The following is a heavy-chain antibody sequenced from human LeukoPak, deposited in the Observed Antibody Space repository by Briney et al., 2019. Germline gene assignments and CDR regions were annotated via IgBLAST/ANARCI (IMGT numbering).Heavy chain of an antibody. CDR1: GFTFSSYA. D-gene: IGHD6-13*01. Sequence: GGSLRLSCAASGFTFSSYAMSWVRQAPGKGLEWVAVIWYDGSNKYYADSVKGRFTISRDNSKNTLYLQMNSLRAEDTAVYYCAKAGRGSSSWYPGDYWGQGTLVTVSS. CDR3: AKAGRGSSSWYPGDY. J-gene: IGHJ4*02. V-gene: IGHV3-33*06. CDR2: IWYDGSNK.